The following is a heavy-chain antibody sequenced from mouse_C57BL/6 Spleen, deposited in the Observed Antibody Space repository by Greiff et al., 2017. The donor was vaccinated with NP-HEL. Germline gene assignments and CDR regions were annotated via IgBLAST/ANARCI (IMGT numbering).Heavy chain of an antibody. Sequence: EVKLVESGAELVRPGASVKLSCTASGFNIKDYYMHWVKQRPEQGLEWIGRIDPEDGDTEYAPKFQGKATMTADTSSNTAYLQLSSLTSEDTAVYYCTVYYGSSPWFAYWGQGTLVTVSA. V-gene: IGHV14-1*01. CDR3: TVYYGSSPWFAY. D-gene: IGHD1-1*01. J-gene: IGHJ3*01. CDR1: GFNIKDYY. CDR2: IDPEDGDT.